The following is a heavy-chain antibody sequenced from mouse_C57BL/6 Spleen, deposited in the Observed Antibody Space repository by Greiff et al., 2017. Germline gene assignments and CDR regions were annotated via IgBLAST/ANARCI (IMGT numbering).Heavy chain of an antibody. J-gene: IGHJ3*01. CDR1: GYSFTSCYY. Sequence: VQLQESGPGLVKPSPSLSLTCSVTGYSFTSCYYWNWIRQFPGNQLEWMGYIRSDGSNNSNPSLKNRISITRDTSKNQFYLKLNSVTTEDTAPYYCASHYYGSSYPFAYWGQGTLVTVSA. CDR2: IRSDGSN. CDR3: ASHYYGSSYPFAY. V-gene: IGHV3-6*01. D-gene: IGHD1-1*01.